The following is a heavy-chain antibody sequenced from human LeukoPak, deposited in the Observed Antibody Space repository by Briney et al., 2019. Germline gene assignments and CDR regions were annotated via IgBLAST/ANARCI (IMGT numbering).Heavy chain of an antibody. CDR1: GGSISSYY. J-gene: IGHJ3*02. D-gene: IGHD3-16*01. CDR2: IYTSGST. CDR3: ASGRYDYAPDLGAFDI. V-gene: IGHV4-4*07. Sequence: SETLSLTCTVSGGSISSYYWSWIRQPAGKGLEWIGRIYTSGSTNYNPSLKSRVTMSVDTSKNQFSLKLSSVTAVDTAVYYCASGRYDYAPDLGAFDIWGQGTMVTVSS.